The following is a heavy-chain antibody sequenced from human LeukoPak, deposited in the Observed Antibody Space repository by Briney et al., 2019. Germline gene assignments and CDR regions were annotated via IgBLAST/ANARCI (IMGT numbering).Heavy chain of an antibody. CDR2: IYHSGST. V-gene: IGHV4-38-2*02. CDR3: PRAYYDFWSGYYRGQGIDY. CDR1: GYSISSGYY. Sequence: SETLSLTCTVSGYSISSGYYWGWIRQPPGKGLEWIGSIYHSGSTYYNPSLKSRVTISVDTSKNQFSLKLSSVTAADTAVYYCPRAYYDFWSGYYRGQGIDYWGQGTLVTVSS. D-gene: IGHD3-3*01. J-gene: IGHJ4*02.